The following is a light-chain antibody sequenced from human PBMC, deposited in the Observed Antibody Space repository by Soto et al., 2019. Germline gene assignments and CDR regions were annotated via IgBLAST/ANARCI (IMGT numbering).Light chain of an antibody. CDR2: DAS. J-gene: IGKJ1*01. CDR1: QSVGRY. V-gene: IGKV3-11*01. CDR3: QHRNNWPWT. Sequence: EIVLTQSPAILSLSPGERATLSCRASQSVGRYLVWHQQKPCQAPSLLIYDASNRATGVPARFSGSGSGTDFTLTISSLESEDFAVYYCQHRNNWPWTLGQGTRVEIK.